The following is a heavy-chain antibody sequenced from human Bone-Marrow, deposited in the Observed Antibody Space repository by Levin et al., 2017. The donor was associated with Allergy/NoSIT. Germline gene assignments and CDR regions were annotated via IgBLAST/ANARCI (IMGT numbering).Heavy chain of an antibody. J-gene: IGHJ6*02. CDR3: ARGLYYDCWSGYPTVREFVYHGVDV. D-gene: IGHD3-3*01. Sequence: SVKVSCKASGGNFDNYAVIWVRQAPGQGLEWVGGIVPVVGTPNYEQRFQGRATITADLSSYTTSMTLTGLRTDDPAVYYCARGLYYDCWSGYPTVREFVYHGVDVWGQGTTITVSS. CDR1: GGNFDNYA. CDR2: IVPVVGTP. V-gene: IGHV1-69*13.